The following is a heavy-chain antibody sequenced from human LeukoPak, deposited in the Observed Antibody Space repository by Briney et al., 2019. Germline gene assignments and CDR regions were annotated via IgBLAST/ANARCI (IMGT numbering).Heavy chain of an antibody. CDR2: INYSGYT. J-gene: IGHJ4*02. CDR3: SRQVVGNDY. Sequence: PSETLSLTCAVYGESSFSNYYWSWIRQTPGGALEWIGEINYSGYTNYNPSLKSRVTLSIDTSKNQFSLRLNSVTAADTAVYYCSRQVVGNDYWGQGTLVTVSS. D-gene: IGHD3-22*01. V-gene: IGHV4-34*01. CDR1: GESSFSNYY.